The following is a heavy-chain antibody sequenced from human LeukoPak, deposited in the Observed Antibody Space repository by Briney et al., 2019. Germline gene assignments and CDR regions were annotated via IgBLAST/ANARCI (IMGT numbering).Heavy chain of an antibody. V-gene: IGHV3-20*01. CDR3: ARMSRSWYGDDVFDI. D-gene: IGHD6-13*01. J-gene: IGHJ3*02. CDR2: INWNGGST. CDR1: GFNFDDHG. Sequence: GGSLRLSCVASGFNFDDHGMSWVRQVPGKGLEWVSGINWNGGSTGYADSVKGRVTISRDNAKNSLYLQMNSLRDEDTALYHCARMSRSWYGDDVFDIWGQGTMVTVSS.